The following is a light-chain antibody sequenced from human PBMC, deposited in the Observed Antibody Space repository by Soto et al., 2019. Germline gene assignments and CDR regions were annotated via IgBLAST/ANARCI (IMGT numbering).Light chain of an antibody. Sequence: EIVMTQSPVSLPVTPGEPASISCRSSQSRLHSNGYHYLDWYLQKPGQSPQLLIYLGSIRAPGVPDRFSGSGSGTAFTLTISRVEAEDVGVYYCMQPLQTTWTFGRGTKVDIK. J-gene: IGKJ1*01. V-gene: IGKV2-28*01. CDR1: QSRLHSNGYHY. CDR3: MQPLQTTWT. CDR2: LGS.